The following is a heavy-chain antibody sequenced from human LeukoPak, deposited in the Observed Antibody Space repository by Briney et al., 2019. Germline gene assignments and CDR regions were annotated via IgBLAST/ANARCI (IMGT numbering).Heavy chain of an antibody. D-gene: IGHD4-11*01. J-gene: IGHJ3*02. CDR1: GYTFTSYG. CDR2: ISAYNGNT. CDR3: AREIERTTVTYDAFDI. Sequence: GASVKVSCKASGYTFTSYGISWVRQAPGQGLEWMGWISAYNGNTNYAQKLQGRVTMTTDTSTSTAYMELRSLRSDDTAVYYCAREIERTTVTYDAFDIWGQGTMVTVSS. V-gene: IGHV1-18*01.